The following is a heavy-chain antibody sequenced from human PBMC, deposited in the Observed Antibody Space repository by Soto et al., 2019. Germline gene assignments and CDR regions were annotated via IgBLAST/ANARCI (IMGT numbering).Heavy chain of an antibody. CDR2: ISGSGGST. Sequence: GGSLSLSCAASGFTFSSYAMSWVRQAPGKGLEWVSAISGSGGSTYYADSVKGRFTISRDNSKNTLYLQMNSLRAEDTAVYYCAKDLYGGNSVPYYYGMDVWGQGTTVTVSS. J-gene: IGHJ6*02. V-gene: IGHV3-23*01. CDR1: GFTFSSYA. CDR3: AKDLYGGNSVPYYYGMDV. D-gene: IGHD4-17*01.